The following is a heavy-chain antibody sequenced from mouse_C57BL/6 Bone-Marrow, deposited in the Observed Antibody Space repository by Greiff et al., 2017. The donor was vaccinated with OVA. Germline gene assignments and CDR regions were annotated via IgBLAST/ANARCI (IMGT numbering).Heavy chain of an antibody. D-gene: IGHD1-3*01. J-gene: IGHJ4*01. CDR3: ATSEGYYAMDY. CDR2: INPNNGGT. V-gene: IGHV1-26*01. CDR1: GYTFTDYY. Sequence: EVQLQQSGPELVKPGASVKISCKASGYTFTDYYMNWVKQSHGKSLEWIGDINPNNGGTSYNQKFKGKATLTVDKSSSTAYMELRSLTSEDSAVYDCATSEGYYAMDYWGQGTSVTVSS.